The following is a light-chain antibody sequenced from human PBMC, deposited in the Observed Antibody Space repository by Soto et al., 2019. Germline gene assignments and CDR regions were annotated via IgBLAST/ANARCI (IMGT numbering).Light chain of an antibody. V-gene: IGLV2-14*01. CDR1: NSDVGGYNF. CDR3: SSYTSSSTLV. Sequence: QFALTQPAFVSGSPGQSITISCTGTNSDVGGYNFVSWYQQHPGKVPKLMIYDVTNRPSGVSNRFSGSKSGNTASLTISELQAEDEADYYCSSYTSSSTLVFGTGTKVTVL. J-gene: IGLJ1*01. CDR2: DVT.